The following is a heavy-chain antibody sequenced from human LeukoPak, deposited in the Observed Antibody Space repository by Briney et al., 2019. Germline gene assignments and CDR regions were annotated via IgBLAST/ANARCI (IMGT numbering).Heavy chain of an antibody. CDR3: ARDARYSSSWYYFDY. Sequence: SGGSLRLSCAASGFTFSSYGMHWVRQAPGKGLEWVAVIWYDGSNKYYADSVKGGFTISRDNSKNTLYLQMNSLRAEDTAVYYCARDARYSSSWYYFDYWGQGTLVTVSS. D-gene: IGHD6-13*01. V-gene: IGHV3-33*01. CDR2: IWYDGSNK. J-gene: IGHJ4*02. CDR1: GFTFSSYG.